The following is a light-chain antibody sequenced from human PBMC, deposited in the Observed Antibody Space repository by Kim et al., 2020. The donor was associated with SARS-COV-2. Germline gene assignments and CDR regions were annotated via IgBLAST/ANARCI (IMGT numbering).Light chain of an antibody. Sequence: SSELTQDPAVSVALGQTVRITCQGDSLRSYFATWYQQKPGQAPVLVICGKNNRPSGIPDRFSGSSSGSTASLTITGAQAEDEADYYCNSRDSSGNHVVFGGGTQLTVL. CDR2: GKN. J-gene: IGLJ2*01. CDR1: SLRSYF. CDR3: NSRDSSGNHVV. V-gene: IGLV3-19*01.